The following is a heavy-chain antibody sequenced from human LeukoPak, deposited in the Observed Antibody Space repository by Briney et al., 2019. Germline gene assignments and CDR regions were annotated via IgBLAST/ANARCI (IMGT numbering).Heavy chain of an antibody. CDR2: IYYSGST. J-gene: IGHJ4*02. CDR1: GGSISSSSYY. D-gene: IGHD3-10*01. Sequence: SETLSLTCTVSGGSISSSSYYWGWIRQPPGKGLEWIGSIYYSGSTYYNPSLKSRVTISVDTSKNQFSLKLSSVTAADTAMYYCARHFKSRVLGTFDYWGQGTLVTVSS. V-gene: IGHV4-39*01. CDR3: ARHFKSRVLGTFDY.